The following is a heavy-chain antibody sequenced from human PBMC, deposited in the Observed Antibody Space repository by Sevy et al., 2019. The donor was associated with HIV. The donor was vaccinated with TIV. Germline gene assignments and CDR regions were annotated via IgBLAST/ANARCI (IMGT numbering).Heavy chain of an antibody. Sequence: ASVKVSCKASGYTFTSFGISWARQAPGRGFEWMGWISPNNGNTKYAQKFQGRVTMTTETSTSTAYMEVRNLRSDDTALYYCARRRPHDYYYFFMDVWGKGTTVTVSS. J-gene: IGHJ6*03. CDR1: GYTFTSFG. V-gene: IGHV1-18*01. CDR3: ARRRPHDYYYFFMDV. CDR2: ISPNNGNT.